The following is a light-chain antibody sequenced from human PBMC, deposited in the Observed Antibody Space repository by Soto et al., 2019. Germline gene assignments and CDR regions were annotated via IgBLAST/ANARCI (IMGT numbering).Light chain of an antibody. CDR3: QQYYSYPWT. CDR1: QSISTW. J-gene: IGKJ1*01. V-gene: IGKV1-5*01. CDR2: AAS. Sequence: DIQMTQSPSTLSASVVDRVTITGRASQSISTWLAWYQQKPGKAPNLLIYAASTLQSGVPSRFSGSGSGTDFTLTISCLQSEDFATYYCQQYYSYPWTFGQGTKVDIK.